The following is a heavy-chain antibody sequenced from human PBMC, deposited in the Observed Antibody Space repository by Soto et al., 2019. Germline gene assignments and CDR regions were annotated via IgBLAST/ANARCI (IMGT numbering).Heavy chain of an antibody. D-gene: IGHD2-2*01. CDR1: GFTFSSYW. J-gene: IGHJ5*02. CDR3: ARDWKGKIPAASNWFDP. CDR2: IKQHGSEK. V-gene: IGHV3-7*01. Sequence: GGSLRLSCAASGFTFSSYWMSWVRQAPGKGLEWVANIKQHGSEKNYVDSVKGRFTISRDNAKNSLYLQMNSLRAEDTAVYYCARDWKGKIPAASNWFDPWGQGTLVTVSS.